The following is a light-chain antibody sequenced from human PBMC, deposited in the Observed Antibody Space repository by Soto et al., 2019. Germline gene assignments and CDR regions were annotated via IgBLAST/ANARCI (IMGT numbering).Light chain of an antibody. CDR2: DIS. V-gene: IGKV1-33*01. CDR1: EDINRY. Sequence: DIQMTQSPSSLSASVGDRVTITCQASEDINRYLNWYQQKPGKAPRLLIYDISNLKVGVPSRFSGSGSGTDFTFTITSLQPEDVATYFCQQYGNVPLTFGGGTKVEIK. CDR3: QQYGNVPLT. J-gene: IGKJ4*01.